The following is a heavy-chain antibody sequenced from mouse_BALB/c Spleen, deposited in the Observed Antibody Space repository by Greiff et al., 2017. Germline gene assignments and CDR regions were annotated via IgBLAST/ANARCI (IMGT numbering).Heavy chain of an antibody. CDR2: INPYNGDT. Sequence: VQLKESGPELVKPGASVKISCKASGYSFTGYFMNWVMQSHGKSLEWIGRINPYNGDTFYNQKFKGKATLTVDKSSSTAHMELRSLASEDAAVYYCARRGGGSFDYWGQGTTLTVSS. J-gene: IGHJ2*01. V-gene: IGHV1-20*02. CDR3: ARRGGGSFDY. CDR1: GYSFTGYF.